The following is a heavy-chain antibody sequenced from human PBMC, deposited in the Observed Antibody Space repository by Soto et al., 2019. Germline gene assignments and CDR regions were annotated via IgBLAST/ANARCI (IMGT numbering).Heavy chain of an antibody. Sequence: PSETLSLTCTVSGGSVSSGSYYWSWIRQPPGKGLEWIGYIYYSGSTNYNPSLKSRVTISVDTSKNQFSLKLSSVTAADTAVYYCASPPVGYSSSWYDYWGQGTLVTVSS. CDR1: GGSVSSGSYY. CDR2: IYYSGST. CDR3: ASPPVGYSSSWYDY. J-gene: IGHJ4*02. D-gene: IGHD6-13*01. V-gene: IGHV4-61*01.